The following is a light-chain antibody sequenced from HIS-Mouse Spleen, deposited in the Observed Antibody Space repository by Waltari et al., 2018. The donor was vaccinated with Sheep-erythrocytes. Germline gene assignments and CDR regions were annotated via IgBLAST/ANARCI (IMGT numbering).Light chain of an antibody. CDR1: SSDVGSYNL. J-gene: IGLJ3*02. CDR3: CSYAGSFWV. V-gene: IGLV2-23*01. CDR2: EGS. Sequence: QSALTQPASVSGSPGQSITISCTGTSSDVGSYNLVSWYQQHPGKAPKLMVYEGSRRTAGVSNRFSGSKSGNKASLTISGLQAEEEADYYCCSYAGSFWVFGGGTKLTVL.